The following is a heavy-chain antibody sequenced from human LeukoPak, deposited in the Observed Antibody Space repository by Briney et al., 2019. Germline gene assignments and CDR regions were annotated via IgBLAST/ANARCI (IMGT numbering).Heavy chain of an antibody. J-gene: IGHJ4*02. V-gene: IGHV4-59*01. Sequence: SETLSLTCTVSGGSISSYYWSWIRQPPGKGLEWIGYIYYSGSTNYNPSLKSRVTISVDTSKNQFSLKLSSVTAADTAVYYCARRDSSSWWSYFDYWGQGTLATVSS. CDR2: IYYSGST. CDR1: GGSISSYY. D-gene: IGHD6-13*01. CDR3: ARRDSSSWWSYFDY.